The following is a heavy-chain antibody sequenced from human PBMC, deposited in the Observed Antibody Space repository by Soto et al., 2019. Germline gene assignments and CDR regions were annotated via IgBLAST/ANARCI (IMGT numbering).Heavy chain of an antibody. CDR3: ARVGLAGWYAY. D-gene: IGHD6-19*01. CDR2: IWYDGSNK. Sequence: QVQLVESGGGVVQPGRSLRLSCAASGFTFSSYGMHWVRQAPGKGLEWVAVIWYDGSNKYYADSVKGRFTISRDNSKNTLYLQMNSLRAEDTAVYYCARVGLAGWYAYWGQVTLVTVSS. V-gene: IGHV3-33*01. J-gene: IGHJ4*02. CDR1: GFTFSSYG.